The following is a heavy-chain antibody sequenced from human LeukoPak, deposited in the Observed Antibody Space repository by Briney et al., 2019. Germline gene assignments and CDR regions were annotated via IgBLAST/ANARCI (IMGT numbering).Heavy chain of an antibody. CDR1: DGSISSNSYY. CDR3: ARDRWYCSGGSCYDFDY. CDR2: IYYSGST. J-gene: IGHJ4*02. V-gene: IGHV4-39*07. Sequence: SETLSLTCTVSDGSISSNSYYWGWIRQPPGKGLEWIGSIYYSGSTYYNPSLKSRVTISVDASKNQFSLKLSSVTAADTAVYYCARDRWYCSGGSCYDFDYWGQGTLVTVSS. D-gene: IGHD2-15*01.